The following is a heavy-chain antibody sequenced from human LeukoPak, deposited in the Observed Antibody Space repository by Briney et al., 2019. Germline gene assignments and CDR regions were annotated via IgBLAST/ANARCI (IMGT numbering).Heavy chain of an antibody. V-gene: IGHV3-7*01. CDR1: GFTFSSYW. J-gene: IGHJ4*02. CDR3: ARRYLDGTYYFDY. CDR2: IKQDGSEK. D-gene: IGHD1-1*01. Sequence: GGSLRLSCAASGFTFSSYWMSWVRQAPGKGLEWVANIKQDGSEKYYVDSVKGRFTTSRDNAKNSLYLQMNSLRAEDTAVYYCARRYLDGTYYFDYWGQGTLVTVSS.